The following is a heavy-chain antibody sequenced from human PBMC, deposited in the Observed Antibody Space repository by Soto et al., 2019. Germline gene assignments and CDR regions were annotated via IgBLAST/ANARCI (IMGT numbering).Heavy chain of an antibody. Sequence: PSETLSLTCTVSDDSISRSNRYWGWIRQPPGKGLEWIGIIHSRGNTYYNPSLKNRVAMSVDTSRSQLSLRLTSVTAADTAVYYCARQPAIMARENYLDAWGPGTLVTVAS. CDR3: ARQPAIMARENYLDA. D-gene: IGHD3-10*01. V-gene: IGHV4-39*01. J-gene: IGHJ5*02. CDR2: IHSRGNT. CDR1: DDSISRSNRY.